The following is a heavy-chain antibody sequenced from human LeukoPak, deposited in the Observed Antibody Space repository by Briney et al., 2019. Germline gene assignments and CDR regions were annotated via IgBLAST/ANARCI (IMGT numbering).Heavy chain of an antibody. CDR2: IGSDSTYI. CDR3: ATGDGY. CDR1: GFTFSSYS. J-gene: IGHJ4*02. D-gene: IGHD7-27*01. V-gene: IGHV3-21*01. Sequence: NPGGSLRLSCAASGFTFSSYSMNWVRQAPGKGLEWVSSIGSDSTYIYYTDSVKGRFTISRDNAENSLYLQMNSLRAEDTAVYYCATGDGYWGQGTLVTVSS.